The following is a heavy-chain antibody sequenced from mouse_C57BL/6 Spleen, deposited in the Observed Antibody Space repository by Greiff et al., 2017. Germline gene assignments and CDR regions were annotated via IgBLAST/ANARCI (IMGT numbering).Heavy chain of an antibody. Sequence: VKLVESGAELVRPGTSVKMSCKASGYTFTNYWIGWAKQRPGHGLEWIGDIYPGGGYTNYNEKFKGKATLTADKSSSTAYMQFSSLTSEDSAIYYCARQGLTGIFDYWGQGTTLTVSS. D-gene: IGHD4-1*01. CDR2: IYPGGGYT. V-gene: IGHV1-63*01. CDR3: ARQGLTGIFDY. J-gene: IGHJ2*01. CDR1: GYTFTNYW.